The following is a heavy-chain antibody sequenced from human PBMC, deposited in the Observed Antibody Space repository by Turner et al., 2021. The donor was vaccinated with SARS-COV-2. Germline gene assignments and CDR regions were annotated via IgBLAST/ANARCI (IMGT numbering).Heavy chain of an antibody. V-gene: IGHV3-33*01. D-gene: IGHD4-17*01. CDR2: IWYDGSDK. CDR3: ARSTVTTPPDY. Sequence: VQLVESGGGVVQPGRSLRLSCAASGFTFITYGMHWVRKAPGKGLEWVAVIWYDGSDKYYADSVKGRFTISRDNSKNTLYLQMNNLRAEDTAEYYCARSTVTTPPDYWGQGTLVTVSS. J-gene: IGHJ4*02. CDR1: GFTFITYG.